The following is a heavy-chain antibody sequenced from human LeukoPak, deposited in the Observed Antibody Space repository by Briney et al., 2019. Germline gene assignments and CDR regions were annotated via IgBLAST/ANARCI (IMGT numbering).Heavy chain of an antibody. J-gene: IGHJ4*02. Sequence: GGSLRLSCAASGFTFSSYWMSWVRQAPGKGLEWVANIMQDGSEKYYVDSVKGRFTISRDNSKNSLYLQMNSLRAEDTAVYYCARGWGGYDGALFLDYWGQGTLVTVSS. CDR3: ARGWGGYDGALFLDY. CDR1: GFTFSSYW. D-gene: IGHD3-16*01. V-gene: IGHV3-7*01. CDR2: IMQDGSEK.